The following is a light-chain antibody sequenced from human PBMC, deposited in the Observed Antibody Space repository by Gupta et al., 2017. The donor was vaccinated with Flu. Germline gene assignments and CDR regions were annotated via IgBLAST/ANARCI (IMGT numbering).Light chain of an antibody. J-gene: IGKJ4*01. Sequence: VSLGERATINCKSSQSVLYTNNYNYLAWYQQKPGQPPTLLISWASTRESGVPDRFSGSGSGTXFTLTIXSLQAEDVAVYYCQQYYHTPLTFGXGTKVEI. CDR3: QQYYHTPLT. CDR2: WAS. CDR1: QSVLYTNNYNY. V-gene: IGKV4-1*01.